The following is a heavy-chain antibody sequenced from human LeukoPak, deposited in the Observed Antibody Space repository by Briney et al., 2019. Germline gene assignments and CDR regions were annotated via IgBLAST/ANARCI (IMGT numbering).Heavy chain of an antibody. D-gene: IGHD4-17*01. CDR1: GYTFTSYY. Sequence: ASVKVSCKASGYTFTSYYMHWVRQAPGQGLEWMGIINPSGGSTSYAQKFQGRVTMTRDTSTSTVYMELSSLRSEDTAVYYCARGGTVTTITGWFDIWGQGTMVTVSS. V-gene: IGHV1-46*01. CDR2: INPSGGST. CDR3: ARGGTVTTITGWFDI. J-gene: IGHJ3*02.